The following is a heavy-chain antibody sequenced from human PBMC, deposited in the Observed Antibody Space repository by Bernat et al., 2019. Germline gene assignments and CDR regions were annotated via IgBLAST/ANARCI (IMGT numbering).Heavy chain of an antibody. CDR1: GFTFSSYG. D-gene: IGHD3-3*01. CDR2: ISYDGSNK. CDR3: AKSRDDFWSGYTVFDY. J-gene: IGHJ4*02. Sequence: QVQLVESGGGLVKPGGSLRLSCAASGFTFSSYGMHWVRQAPGKGLEWVAVISYDGSNKYYADSVKGRFTISRDNSKNTLYLQMNSLRAEDTAVYYCAKSRDDFWSGYTVFDYWGQGTLVTVSS. V-gene: IGHV3-30*18.